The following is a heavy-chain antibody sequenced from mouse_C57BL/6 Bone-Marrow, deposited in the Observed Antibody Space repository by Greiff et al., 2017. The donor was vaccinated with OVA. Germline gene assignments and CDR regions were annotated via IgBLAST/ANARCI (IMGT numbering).Heavy chain of an antibody. D-gene: IGHD2-2*01. CDR2: ISYDGSN. CDR3: ARGRGYPY. J-gene: IGHJ2*01. CDR1: GYSITSGYY. Sequence: DVQLQESGPGLVKPSQSLSLTCSVTGYSITSGYYWNWIRQFPGNKLEWMGYISYDGSNNYNPSLKNRISITRDTSKNQFFLKLNSVTTEDTATYYCARGRGYPYWGQGTTLTVSS. V-gene: IGHV3-6*01.